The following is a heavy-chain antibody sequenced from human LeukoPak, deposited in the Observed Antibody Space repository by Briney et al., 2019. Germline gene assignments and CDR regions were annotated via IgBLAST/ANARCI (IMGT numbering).Heavy chain of an antibody. V-gene: IGHV1-18*01. J-gene: IGHJ4*02. Sequence: ASVKVSCTPSGHTFTPYGLSWVRQAPGQGVEWMGWISVYSGKTNNAQKFQDRVTMTTDTSTSTAYMELRSLTSDDTGVYYCARDHGVAVAGTWGFWGRGTLVTVSS. D-gene: IGHD6-19*01. CDR1: GHTFTPYG. CDR2: ISVYSGKT. CDR3: ARDHGVAVAGTWGF.